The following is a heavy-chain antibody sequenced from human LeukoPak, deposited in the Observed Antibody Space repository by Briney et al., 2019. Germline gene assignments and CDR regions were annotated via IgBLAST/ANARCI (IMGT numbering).Heavy chain of an antibody. CDR3: ARVYYGSGSYDSDY. CDR2: ISAYNGNT. V-gene: IGHV1-18*01. Sequence: ASVKVSCKASGYTFTSYGISWVRQAPGQGLEWMGWISAYNGNTNYAQKLQGRVTMTTDTSTSTAYMELRSLRSDDTAVYYCARVYYGSGSYDSDYWGQGTLVTVSS. D-gene: IGHD3-10*01. J-gene: IGHJ4*02. CDR1: GYTFTSYG.